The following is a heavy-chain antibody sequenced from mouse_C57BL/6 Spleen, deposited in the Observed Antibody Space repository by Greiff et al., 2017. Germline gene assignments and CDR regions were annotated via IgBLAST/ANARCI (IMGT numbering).Heavy chain of an antibody. CDR2: IYPRSGNT. CDR3: ASRTQGGPMDY. Sequence: QVQLQQSGAELARPGASVKLSCKASGYTFTSYGISWVKQRTGQGLEWIGEIYPRSGNTYYNEKFKGKTTLTADKSSSTAYMELRSLTSEDSAVYVCASRTQGGPMDYWGQGTSVTVSS. J-gene: IGHJ4*01. D-gene: IGHD3-1*01. V-gene: IGHV1-81*01. CDR1: GYTFTSYG.